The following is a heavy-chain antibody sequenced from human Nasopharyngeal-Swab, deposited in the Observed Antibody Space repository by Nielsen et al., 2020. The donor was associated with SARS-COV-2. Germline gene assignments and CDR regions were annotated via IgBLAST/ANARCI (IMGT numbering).Heavy chain of an antibody. D-gene: IGHD1-1*01. J-gene: IGHJ4*02. Sequence: WIRQPPGKGLEWVGRIKSKTDGGTTAYAEPVKGRFTITRDESKNMLYLQMNSLKTEDTAVDYCTTEYRQLDRLGDYWGQGTLVTVSS. CDR3: TTEYRQLDRLGDY. V-gene: IGHV3-15*01. CDR2: IKSKTDGGTT.